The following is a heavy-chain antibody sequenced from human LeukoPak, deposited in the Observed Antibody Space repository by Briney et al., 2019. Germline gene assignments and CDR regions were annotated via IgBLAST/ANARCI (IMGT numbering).Heavy chain of an antibody. CDR1: GYTFTSYD. CDR2: MNPNSGNT. CDR3: ARRDIWDYYYYMDV. V-gene: IGHV1-8*03. Sequence: ASVKVSCKASGYTFTSYDINWVRQATGQGLEWMGWMNPNSGNTGYAQKFQGGVTITRNTSISTAYMELSSLRSEDTAVYYCARRDIWDYYYYMDVWGKGTTVTVSS. J-gene: IGHJ6*03. D-gene: IGHD3-9*01.